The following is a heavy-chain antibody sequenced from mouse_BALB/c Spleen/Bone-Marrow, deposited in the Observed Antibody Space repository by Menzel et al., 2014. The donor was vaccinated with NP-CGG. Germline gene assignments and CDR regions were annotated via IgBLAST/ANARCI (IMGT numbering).Heavy chain of an antibody. Sequence: ESGPGLVAPSQSLSITCTVSGFSLTGYAVNWVRQPPGKGLEWLGMIWGDGSTDYNSALKSRLSISKDNSKSQVFLKMNSLQTDDTARYYCAREDPGALDYWGQGTSVTVSS. J-gene: IGHJ4*01. CDR1: GFSLTGYA. CDR3: AREDPGALDY. V-gene: IGHV2-6-7*01. CDR2: IWGDGST.